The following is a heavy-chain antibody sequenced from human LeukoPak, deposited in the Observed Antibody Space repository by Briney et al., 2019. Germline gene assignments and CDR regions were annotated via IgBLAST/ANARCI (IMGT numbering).Heavy chain of an antibody. D-gene: IGHD6-13*01. V-gene: IGHV4-61*02. CDR1: GGSISSGSYY. Sequence: SETLSLTCTVSGGSISSGSYYWSWIRQPAGKGLEWIGRIYTSGSTNYNPSLKSRVTISVDTSKNQFSLKLSSVTAADTAVYYCASGIAAADTGGFDYWGQGTLVTVSS. CDR3: ASGIAAADTGGFDY. J-gene: IGHJ4*02. CDR2: IYTSGST.